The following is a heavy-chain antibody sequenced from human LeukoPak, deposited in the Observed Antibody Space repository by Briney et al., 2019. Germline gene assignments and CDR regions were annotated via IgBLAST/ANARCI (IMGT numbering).Heavy chain of an antibody. J-gene: IGHJ5*02. V-gene: IGHV3-21*01. CDR3: ARAAMVRGVIGWFDP. CDR2: ISSSSSYI. CDR1: GFTFSSYS. D-gene: IGHD3-10*01. Sequence: GGSLRLSCAASGFTFSSYSMNWVRQAPGKGLEWVSSISSSSSYIYYADSVKGRSTISRDNAKNSLYLQMNSLRAEDTAVYYCARAAMVRGVIGWFDPWGQGTLVTVSS.